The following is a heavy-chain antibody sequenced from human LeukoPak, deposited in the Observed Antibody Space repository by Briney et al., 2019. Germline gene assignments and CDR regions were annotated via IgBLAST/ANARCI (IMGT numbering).Heavy chain of an antibody. Sequence: PGGSLRLSCSASGFTFSSYAMFWVRPAPGKGLEYVSAITSNGGSTYYADSVKSRFTISRDNSKNTLYLQMSSLRAEDTAVYYCVNGDKNYYYYGMDVWGKGTTVTVSS. D-gene: IGHD3-10*01. J-gene: IGHJ6*04. CDR2: ITSNGGST. CDR3: VNGDKNYYYYGMDV. CDR1: GFTFSSYA. V-gene: IGHV3-64D*06.